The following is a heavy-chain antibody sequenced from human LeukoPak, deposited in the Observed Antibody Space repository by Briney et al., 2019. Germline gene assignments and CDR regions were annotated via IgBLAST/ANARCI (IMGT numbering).Heavy chain of an antibody. CDR2: INHSGST. J-gene: IGHJ5*02. Sequence: LSETLSLTCAVYGGSFSGYYWSWTRQPPGKGLEWIGEINHSGSTNYNPSLKSRVTISVDTSKNQFSLKLSSVTAADTAVYYCARRRMIVVVNNWFDPWGQGTLVTVSS. V-gene: IGHV4-34*01. CDR3: ARRRMIVVVNNWFDP. CDR1: GGSFSGYY. D-gene: IGHD3-22*01.